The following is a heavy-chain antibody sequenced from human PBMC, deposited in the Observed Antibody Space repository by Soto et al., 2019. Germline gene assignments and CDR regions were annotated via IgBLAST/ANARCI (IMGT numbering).Heavy chain of an antibody. D-gene: IGHD2-15*01. V-gene: IGHV3-74*01. CDR2: INSDGSST. CDR1: GFTFSSYW. J-gene: IGHJ6*02. Sequence: XESLRLSCAASGFTFSSYWMHWVRQAPGKGLVWVSRINSDGSSTSYADSVKGRFTISRDNAKNTLYLQMNSLRAEDTAVYYCARASGYCSGGSCRRYYYYGMDVWGQGTTVTVSS. CDR3: ARASGYCSGGSCRRYYYYGMDV.